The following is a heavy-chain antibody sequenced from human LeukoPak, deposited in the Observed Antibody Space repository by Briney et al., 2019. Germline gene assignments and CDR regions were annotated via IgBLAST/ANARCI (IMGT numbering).Heavy chain of an antibody. J-gene: IGHJ4*02. CDR1: GFIFSTYG. D-gene: IGHD6-13*01. CDR2: TWYDGSDR. CDR3: ARGGGITWYDFDF. Sequence: GRSLRLSCAASGFIFSTYGMHWVRQAPGKGLEWVAVTWYDGSDRSYADSVKGRFTIPRDNSKNTLYLQMNSLRGEDTAVYYCARGGGITWYDFDFWGQGTLVTVSS. V-gene: IGHV3-33*01.